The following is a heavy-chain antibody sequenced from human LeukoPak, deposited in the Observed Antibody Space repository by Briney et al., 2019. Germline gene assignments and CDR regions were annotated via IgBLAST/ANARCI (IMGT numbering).Heavy chain of an antibody. CDR1: GYAISNAYY. D-gene: IGHD2-2*01. V-gene: IGHV4-38-2*01. CDR2: IYHNGYT. Sequence: PSETLSLTCAVSGYAISNAYYWVWIRQPPGKGLEWIGSIYHNGYTYYNPALTSLVAISLDTSKNQFSLRLSSVTAADTAVFYCARGITISSNYYYYMDVWGTGTTVTVSS. J-gene: IGHJ6*03. CDR3: ARGITISSNYYYYMDV.